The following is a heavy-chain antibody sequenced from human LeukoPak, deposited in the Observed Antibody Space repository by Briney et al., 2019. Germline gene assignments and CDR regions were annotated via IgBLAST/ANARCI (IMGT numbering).Heavy chain of an antibody. D-gene: IGHD1-1*01. J-gene: IGHJ5*02. CDR2: VNNDGGYT. Sequence: PGGSLRLSCAASGFTFSSYWMHWVRQAPGKGLVWVSRVNNDGGYTSYADSVKGRFTISRDNAKNTLHLQMNGLRAEDTAVYYCARDSRTIPAGLNWFDPWGQGTLVTVSS. CDR3: ARDSRTIPAGLNWFDP. V-gene: IGHV3-74*01. CDR1: GFTFSSYW.